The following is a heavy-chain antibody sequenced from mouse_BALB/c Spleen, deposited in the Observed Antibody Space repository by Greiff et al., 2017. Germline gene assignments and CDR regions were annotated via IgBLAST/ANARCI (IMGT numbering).Heavy chain of an antibody. CDR1: GFTFSSYA. Sequence: EVMLVESGGGLVKPGGSLKLSCAASGFTFSSYAMSWVRQTPEKRLEWVASISSGGSTYYPDSVKGRFTISRDNARNILYLQMSSLRSEDTAMYYCARGHDYDPAWFAYWGQGTLVTVSA. CDR3: ARGHDYDPAWFAY. CDR2: ISSGGST. D-gene: IGHD2-4*01. V-gene: IGHV5-6-5*01. J-gene: IGHJ3*01.